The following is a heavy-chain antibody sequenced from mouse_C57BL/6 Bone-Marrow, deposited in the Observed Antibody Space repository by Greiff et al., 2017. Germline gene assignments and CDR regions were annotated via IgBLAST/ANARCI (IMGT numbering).Heavy chain of an antibody. V-gene: IGHV14-4*01. D-gene: IGHD2-1*01. J-gene: IGHJ2*01. Sequence: EVQGVESGAELVRPGASVKLSCTASGFNIKDDYMHWVKQRPEQGLEWIGWIDPENGDTEYASKFQGKATITADTSSNTAYLQLSSLTSEDTAVYYCTFGDYGNYGYWGQGTTLTVSS. CDR1: GFNIKDDY. CDR3: TFGDYGNYGY. CDR2: IDPENGDT.